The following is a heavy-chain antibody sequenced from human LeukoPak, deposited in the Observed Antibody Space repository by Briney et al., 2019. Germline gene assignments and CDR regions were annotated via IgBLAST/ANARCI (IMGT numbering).Heavy chain of an antibody. Sequence: GGSQRLSCAASGFTFSDYYMSWIRQAPGKGLEWVSYISSSGSTIYYADSVKGRFTISRDNAKNSLYLQMNSLRAEDTAVYYCARDKVDDFWSGRYYYGMDVWGQGTTVTVSS. CDR1: GFTFSDYY. D-gene: IGHD3-3*01. J-gene: IGHJ6*02. CDR3: ARDKVDDFWSGRYYYGMDV. CDR2: ISSSGSTI. V-gene: IGHV3-11*01.